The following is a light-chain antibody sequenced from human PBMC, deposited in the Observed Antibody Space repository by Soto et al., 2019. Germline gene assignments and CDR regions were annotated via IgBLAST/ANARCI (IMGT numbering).Light chain of an antibody. Sequence: QSVLTQPASVSGSPGQSITVSCTGSSSDIGAYKYVSWYQQRPGKAPKLMIYDVSNRPSGVSSRFGGSKSGNTASLTISGLQAEDEADYYCSLYTSSSTYVFGTGTKLTVL. CDR1: SSDIGAYKY. J-gene: IGLJ1*01. CDR3: SLYTSSSTYV. CDR2: DVS. V-gene: IGLV2-14*01.